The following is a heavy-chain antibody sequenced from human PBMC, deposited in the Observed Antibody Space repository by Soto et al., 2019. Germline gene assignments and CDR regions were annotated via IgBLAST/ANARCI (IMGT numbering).Heavy chain of an antibody. CDR2: IGAGGGST. V-gene: IGHV3-23*01. CDR3: ANRVGGSSHY. CDR1: GFTFNSDG. D-gene: IGHD1-26*01. Sequence: GGSLRLSCGASGFTFNSDGVIWVRQSPGMGLEWVSAIGAGGGSTYYADSVKGRFTISRDNSKNTLYLQMSSLRAEDTAVYYRANRVGGSSHYWGQGTLVTVSS. J-gene: IGHJ4*02.